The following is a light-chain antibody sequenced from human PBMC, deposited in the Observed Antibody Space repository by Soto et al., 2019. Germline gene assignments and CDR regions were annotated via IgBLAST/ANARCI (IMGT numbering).Light chain of an antibody. Sequence: QSALTQPRSVSGSPGQSVTISCTGTSSDVGGYNYVSWYQQHPGKAPKLMIYEVANRPSGVSNRFSGSKSGNTASLTISGLQAEDEADYYCSSYAISSTLYVFGNGTKVTVL. CDR3: SSYAISSTLYV. V-gene: IGLV2-14*01. CDR2: EVA. CDR1: SSDVGGYNY. J-gene: IGLJ1*01.